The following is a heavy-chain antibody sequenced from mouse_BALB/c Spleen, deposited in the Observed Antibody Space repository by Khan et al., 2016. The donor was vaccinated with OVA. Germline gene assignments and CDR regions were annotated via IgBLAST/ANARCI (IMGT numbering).Heavy chain of an antibody. CDR1: GFSLTTYG. J-gene: IGHJ3*01. Sequence: QVQLKESGPGLVAPSQTLSITCTVSGFSLTTYGVHWVRQPPGKGLEWLGVIWAGGSTNYNSALMSRLIIIKDNSKSQVFLKMNSLQTEDSAIYYCARPYYGSAWSAYWGQGTLVTVSA. CDR2: IWAGGST. CDR3: ARPYYGSAWSAY. D-gene: IGHD1-1*01. V-gene: IGHV2-9*02.